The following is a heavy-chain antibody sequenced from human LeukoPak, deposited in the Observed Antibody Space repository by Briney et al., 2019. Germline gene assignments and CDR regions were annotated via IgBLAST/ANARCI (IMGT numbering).Heavy chain of an antibody. J-gene: IGHJ2*01. CDR3: ARDQKVTDFWSGYYNWYFDL. V-gene: IGHV4-59*01. CDR1: GGSISSYY. D-gene: IGHD3-3*01. Sequence: SETLSLTCTVSGGSISSYYWSWIRQPAGKGLEWIGYIYYSGSTNYNPSLKSRVTISVDTSKNQFSLKLSSVTAADTAVYYCARDQKVTDFWSGYYNWYFDLWGRGTLVTVSS. CDR2: IYYSGST.